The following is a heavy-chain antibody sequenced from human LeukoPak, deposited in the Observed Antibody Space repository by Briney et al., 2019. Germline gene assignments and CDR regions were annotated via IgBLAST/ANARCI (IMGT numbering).Heavy chain of an antibody. CDR1: GFTFTSYW. V-gene: IGHV3-7*03. CDR3: ANDPRNLLYCRGGSCYRGLFDY. CDR2: IKQDGSEK. D-gene: IGHD2-15*01. Sequence: GGSLRLSCAASGFTFTSYWMTWVRQAPGKGLEWVANIKQDGSEKYYVDSVKGRFTISRDNSKNTLYLQMNSLRAEDTAVYYCANDPRNLLYCRGGSCYRGLFDYWGQGTLVTVSS. J-gene: IGHJ4*02.